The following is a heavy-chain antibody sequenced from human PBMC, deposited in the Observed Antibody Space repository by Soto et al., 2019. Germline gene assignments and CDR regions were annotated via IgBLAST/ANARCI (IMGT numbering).Heavy chain of an antibody. CDR1: GGYISTDY. CDR3: ARGEWFLRGYGMDV. Sequence: SETLSLTCTVSGGYISTDYWSWIRQPPGKRLEYIGFIYNGGSPNYSPSLESRVTISPDTSKNQFSLTLSSVTAADTAVYYCARGEWFLRGYGMDVWGRGTTVTVSS. V-gene: IGHV4-59*01. D-gene: IGHD3-3*01. CDR2: IYNGGSP. J-gene: IGHJ6*02.